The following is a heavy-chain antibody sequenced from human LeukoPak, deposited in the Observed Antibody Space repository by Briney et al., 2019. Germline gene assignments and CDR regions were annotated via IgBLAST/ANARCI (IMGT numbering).Heavy chain of an antibody. CDR2: IYTSGST. J-gene: IGHJ3*02. CDR3: ARHCRYPNDAFDI. D-gene: IGHD3-16*02. Sequence: PSETLSLTCTVSGGSISSYYWSWIRQPAGKGLEWIGRIYTSGSTNYNPSLESRVTMSVDTSKNQFSLKLSSATAADTAVYYCARHCRYPNDAFDIWGQGTMVTVSS. CDR1: GGSISSYY. V-gene: IGHV4-4*07.